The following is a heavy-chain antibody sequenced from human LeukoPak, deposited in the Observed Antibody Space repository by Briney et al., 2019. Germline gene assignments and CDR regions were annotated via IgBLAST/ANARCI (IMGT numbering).Heavy chain of an antibody. CDR1: GYTFTRYY. CDR3: ARRNSGYQDLDF. V-gene: IGHV1-46*01. D-gene: IGHD5-12*01. J-gene: IGHJ4*02. CDR2: INPSAGST. Sequence: GASVKVSCKASGYTFTRYYMYWVRQAPGQGLECMGIINPSAGSTSYAQKFQGRVIMTRDTSTSTVYMELSSLKSDDTAVYYCARRNSGYQDLDFWGQGTLVTVSS.